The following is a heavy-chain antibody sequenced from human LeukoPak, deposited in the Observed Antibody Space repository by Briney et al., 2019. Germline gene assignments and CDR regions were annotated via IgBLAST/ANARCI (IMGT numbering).Heavy chain of an antibody. V-gene: IGHV3-21*01. Sequence: GGSLRLSCAASGFTFSSYSMNWVRQAPGKGLEWVSAISSSSSYIYYADSVKGRFTISRDNAKNSLYLQMNSLRAEDTAVYYCERKTTVTNRAFEIWGQGTMVTVSS. J-gene: IGHJ3*02. CDR1: GFTFSSYS. D-gene: IGHD4-11*01. CDR3: ERKTTVTNRAFEI. CDR2: ISSSSSYI.